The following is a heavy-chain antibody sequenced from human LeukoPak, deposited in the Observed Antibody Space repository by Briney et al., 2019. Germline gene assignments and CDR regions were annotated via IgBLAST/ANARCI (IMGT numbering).Heavy chain of an antibody. CDR3: ARSYYDILTSWYFDY. J-gene: IGHJ4*02. CDR1: GFTFSSYG. CDR2: ISYDGSNK. Sequence: GGSLRLSCAASGFTFSSYGMHWVRQAPGKGLEWVAVISYDGSNKYYADSVKGRFTISRDNSKNTLYLQMNSLRAEDTAVYYCARSYYDILTSWYFDYWGQGTLVTVSS. V-gene: IGHV3-30*03. D-gene: IGHD3-9*01.